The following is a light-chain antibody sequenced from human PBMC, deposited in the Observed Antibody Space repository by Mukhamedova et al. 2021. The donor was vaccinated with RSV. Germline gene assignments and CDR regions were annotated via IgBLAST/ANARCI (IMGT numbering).Light chain of an antibody. J-gene: IGLJ2*01. V-gene: IGLV3-9*02. CDR3: QVWDSSTLI. Sequence: HWYQQKPGQAPLLVIYRDYNRPSGVPERFSCSNSVIAATLTISSAQAVDEADSYFQVWDSSTLIFCGCTILPVL. CDR2: RDY.